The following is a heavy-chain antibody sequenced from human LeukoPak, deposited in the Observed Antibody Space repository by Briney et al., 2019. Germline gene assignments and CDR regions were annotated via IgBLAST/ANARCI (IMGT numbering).Heavy chain of an antibody. D-gene: IGHD4-17*01. CDR1: GFTFSSYS. CDR2: ISSSSSTI. V-gene: IGHV3-48*01. J-gene: IGHJ4*02. Sequence: GGSLRLSCAASGFTFSSYSMNWDRQAPGKGLEWVSYISSSSSTIYYADSVKGRFTISRDNAKNSLYLQMNSLRAEDTAVYYCARSTVTTGDYWGQGTLVTVSS. CDR3: ARSTVTTGDY.